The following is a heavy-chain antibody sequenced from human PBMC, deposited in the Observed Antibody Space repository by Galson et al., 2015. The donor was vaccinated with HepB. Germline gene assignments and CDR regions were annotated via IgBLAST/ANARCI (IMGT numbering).Heavy chain of an antibody. CDR3: ARDMRSSAWYGGGY. D-gene: IGHD6-19*01. CDR1: GYTFTGYH. J-gene: IGHJ4*02. V-gene: IGHV1-2*06. Sequence: QSGAEVKKPGESLKISCKASGYTFTGYHMHWVRQAPGQGLEWMGRIYPNGGGTNYAQNFQGRVSMTRDTSISTAFMELNRLTSGDTAVYFCARDMRSSAWYGGGYWGQGTLVTVSS. CDR2: IYPNGGGT.